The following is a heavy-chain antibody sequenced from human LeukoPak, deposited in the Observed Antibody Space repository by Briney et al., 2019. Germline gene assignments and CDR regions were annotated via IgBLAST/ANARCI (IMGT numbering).Heavy chain of an antibody. V-gene: IGHV5-51*01. CDR2: IYPGDSDT. Sequence: GESLKISCKGSGYSFTNYWIGWVRRMPGKGLEWMGIIYPGDSDTRYSPSFQGQVTISADKSISTAYLQWSSLKASDTAMYYCARAASITMVRGVADYWGQGTLVTVSS. CDR3: ARAASITMVRGVADY. D-gene: IGHD3-10*01. J-gene: IGHJ4*02. CDR1: GYSFTNYW.